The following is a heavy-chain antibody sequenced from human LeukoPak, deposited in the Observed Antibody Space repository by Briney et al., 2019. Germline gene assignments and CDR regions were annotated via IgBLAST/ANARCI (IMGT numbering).Heavy chain of an antibody. D-gene: IGHD6-19*01. J-gene: IGHJ6*03. Sequence: PGGSLRLSCAASGFTFSGYAMHWVRQAPGKGLEYVSAISSNGGSTYYANSVKGRFTISRDNSKNTLYLQMGSLRAEDMAVYYCARDPGLDPYYYYYYMDVWGKGTTVTVSS. CDR2: ISSNGGST. V-gene: IGHV3-64*01. CDR3: ARDPGLDPYYYYYYMDV. CDR1: GFTFSGYA.